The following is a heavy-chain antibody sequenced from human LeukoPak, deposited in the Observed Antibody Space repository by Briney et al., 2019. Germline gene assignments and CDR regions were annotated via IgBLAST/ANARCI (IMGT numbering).Heavy chain of an antibody. CDR1: GFTSPTHA. CDR2: MSYDGSIK. J-gene: IGHJ4*02. Sequence: GGSLRLSCAASGFTSPTHAMHWVRQAPGKGLDWVAVMSYDGSIKYYADSVKGRFTISSDDSKNTVYLQMNSLRAEDTALYYCANLNYYGSGSYHSDYWGQGTLVTVSS. CDR3: ANLNYYGSGSYHSDY. V-gene: IGHV3-30-3*01. D-gene: IGHD3-10*01.